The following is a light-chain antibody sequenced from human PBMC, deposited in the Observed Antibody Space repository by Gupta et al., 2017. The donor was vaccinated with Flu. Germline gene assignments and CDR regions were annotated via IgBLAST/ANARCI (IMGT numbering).Light chain of an antibody. Sequence: EIVLTQSPAPLSLSPGDRADLSCRASQTVSDYIVWYQQKPGQPPRLLLFSPSTRAAGIPPRFSVSGSGTDFTLTISSLEPEDFAVYYCQQRSNRPMYTFGQGTRLEI. CDR2: SPS. CDR1: QTVSDY. V-gene: IGKV3-11*01. CDR3: QQRSNRPMYT. J-gene: IGKJ2*01.